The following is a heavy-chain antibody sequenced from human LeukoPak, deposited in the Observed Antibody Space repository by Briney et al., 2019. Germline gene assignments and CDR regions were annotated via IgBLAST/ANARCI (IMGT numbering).Heavy chain of an antibody. Sequence: GGSLRLSCAASGFTFSSYAMHWVRQAPGKGLEWVAVISCDGSNKYYADSVKGRFTISRDNSKNTLYLQMNSLRAEDTAVYYCARGITYYDIFYWGQGTLVTVSS. CDR1: GFTFSSYA. CDR3: ARGITYYDIFY. V-gene: IGHV3-30*04. CDR2: ISCDGSNK. D-gene: IGHD3-9*01. J-gene: IGHJ4*02.